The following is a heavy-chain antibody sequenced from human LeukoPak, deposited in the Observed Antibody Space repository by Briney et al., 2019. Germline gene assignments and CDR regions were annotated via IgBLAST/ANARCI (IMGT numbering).Heavy chain of an antibody. D-gene: IGHD1-26*01. V-gene: IGHV3-33*01. CDR1: GFTFSNYG. J-gene: IGHJ4*02. Sequence: GGSLRLSCAASGFTFSNYGMHWVRQAPGKGLEWVAVIWYDGSNKYYADSVKGRFTISRDNSLYLQMNSLRAEDTAVYYCARWGGTYEYYFDYWGQGTLVTISS. CDR3: ARWGGTYEYYFDY. CDR2: IWYDGSNK.